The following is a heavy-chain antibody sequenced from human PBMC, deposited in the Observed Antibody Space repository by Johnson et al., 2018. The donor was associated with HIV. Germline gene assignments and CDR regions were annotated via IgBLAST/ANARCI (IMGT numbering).Heavy chain of an antibody. D-gene: IGHD1-1*01. Sequence: QMLLVESGGGVVQPGRSLRLSCAASGFTFSSYGMHWVRQAQGKGLEWVAVISYDGSNKYYADSVKGRFTISRDNSKNTLYLQMNSLRAEDTAVYYCASRYTVDAFDIWGQGTMVTVSS. CDR1: GFTFSSYG. J-gene: IGHJ3*02. V-gene: IGHV3-30*03. CDR2: ISYDGSNK. CDR3: ASRYTVDAFDI.